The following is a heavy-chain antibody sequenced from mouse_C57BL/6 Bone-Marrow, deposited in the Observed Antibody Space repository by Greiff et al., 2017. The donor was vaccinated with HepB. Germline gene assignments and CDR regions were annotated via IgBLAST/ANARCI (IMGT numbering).Heavy chain of an antibody. CDR2: IYPGSGST. CDR1: GYTFTSYW. CDR3: ARLSYYYGSSDY. D-gene: IGHD1-1*01. V-gene: IGHV1-55*01. Sequence: VQLQQPGAELVKPGASVKMSCKASGYTFTSYWITWVKQRPGQGLEWIGDIYPGSGSTNYTEKFKSKATLTVDTSSSTAYMQLSSLTSEDSAVYYCARLSYYYGSSDYWGQGTTLTVSS. J-gene: IGHJ2*01.